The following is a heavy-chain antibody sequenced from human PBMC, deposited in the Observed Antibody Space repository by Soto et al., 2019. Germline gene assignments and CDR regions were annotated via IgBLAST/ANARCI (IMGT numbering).Heavy chain of an antibody. V-gene: IGHV4-39*01. CDR1: GDSISSSSQY. CDR2: IHYSGTS. Sequence: SETLSLTGSVSGDSISSSSQYWGWIRQPPGKGLEWIGSIHYSGTSYYNPSLKSRVTIFVDTSKNQLSLKLSSVTAADTAVYYCARHWIAGSSIPWGQGTLVTVSS. D-gene: IGHD2-21*01. J-gene: IGHJ5*02. CDR3: ARHWIAGSSIP.